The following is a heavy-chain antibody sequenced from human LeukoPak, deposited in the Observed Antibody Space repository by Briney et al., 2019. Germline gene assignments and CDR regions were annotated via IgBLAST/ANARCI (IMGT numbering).Heavy chain of an antibody. J-gene: IGHJ5*02. CDR2: IYHSGST. CDR3: ARAGEYIVVVPAAIEANNWFDP. CDR1: GGSISSGGYY. V-gene: IGHV4-30-2*01. D-gene: IGHD2-2*01. Sequence: SETLSLTCTVSGGSISSGGYYWSWIRQPPGKGLEWIGYIYHSGSTYYNPSLKSRATISVDRSKNQFSLKLSSVTAADTAVYYCARAGEYIVVVPAAIEANNWFDPWGQGTLVTVSS.